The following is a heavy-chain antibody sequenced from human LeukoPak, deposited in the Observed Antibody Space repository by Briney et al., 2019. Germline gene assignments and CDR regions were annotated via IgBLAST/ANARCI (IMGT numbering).Heavy chain of an antibody. CDR2: ISDSGGKT. Sequence: GGSLRLSCAASGFXFSTFSNYGMSWVRQAPGKGLEWVSAISDSGGKTYYADSMKGRFTISRDNVKNSLYLQMNSLRGEDTAVYYCASGVGTTGTGYWGQGTRVTVSS. V-gene: IGHV3-23*01. J-gene: IGHJ1*01. D-gene: IGHD1-1*01. CDR3: ASGVGTTGTGY. CDR1: GFXFSTFSNYG.